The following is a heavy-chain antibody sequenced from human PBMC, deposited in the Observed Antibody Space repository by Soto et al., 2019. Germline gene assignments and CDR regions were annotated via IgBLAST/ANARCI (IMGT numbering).Heavy chain of an antibody. J-gene: IGHJ2*01. Sequence: QVPLVQSGAEVKKPGSSVKVSCKASGGTFSSYAISWVRQAPGQGLEWMGGIIPIFGTANYAQKFQGRVTITADESTSTAYMELSSLRSEDTALYYCARGSSDIVVGGWYFDLWGRGTLVTVSS. V-gene: IGHV1-69*12. CDR1: GGTFSSYA. D-gene: IGHD2-2*01. CDR2: IIPIFGTA. CDR3: ARGSSDIVVGGWYFDL.